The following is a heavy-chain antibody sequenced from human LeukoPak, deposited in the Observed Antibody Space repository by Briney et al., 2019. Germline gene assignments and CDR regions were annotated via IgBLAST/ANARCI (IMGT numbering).Heavy chain of an antibody. CDR1: GFTFSSYS. CDR3: ARDVAPTTIFGVVTKPTAAFDI. CDR2: ISSSSSYI. J-gene: IGHJ3*02. Sequence: GGSLRLSCAASGFTFSSYSMNWVRQAPGKGLEWVSSISSSSSYIYYADSVKGRFTISRDNAKNSLYLQMNSLRAEDTAVFYCARDVAPTTIFGVVTKPTAAFDIWGQGTLVTVSS. V-gene: IGHV3-21*04. D-gene: IGHD3-3*01.